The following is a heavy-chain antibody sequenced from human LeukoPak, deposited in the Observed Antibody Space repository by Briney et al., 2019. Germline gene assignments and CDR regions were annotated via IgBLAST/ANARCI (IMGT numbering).Heavy chain of an antibody. V-gene: IGHV1-2*04. CDR3: ARWGGPYDFWSGYYFDC. J-gene: IGHJ4*02. D-gene: IGHD3-3*01. Sequence: ASVKVPCKASGYTFTGYYMHWVRQAPGQGLEWMGWINPNSGGTNYAQKFQGWVTMTRDTSIGTAYMELSRLRSDDTAVYYCARWGGPYDFWSGYYFDCWGQGTLVTVSS. CDR1: GYTFTGYY. CDR2: INPNSGGT.